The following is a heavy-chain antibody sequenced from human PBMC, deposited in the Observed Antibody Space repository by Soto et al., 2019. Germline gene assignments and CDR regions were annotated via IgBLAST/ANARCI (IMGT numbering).Heavy chain of an antibody. Sequence: SETLSLTCTVSGGSISSSSYYWGWIRQPPGKGLEWIGSIYYSGSTYYNPSLKSRVTISVDTSKNQFSLKLSSVTAADTAVYYCARLSYVGYWGQGTLVTVSS. CDR2: IYYSGST. CDR3: ARLSYVGY. V-gene: IGHV4-39*01. CDR1: GGSISSSSYY. D-gene: IGHD1-26*01. J-gene: IGHJ4*02.